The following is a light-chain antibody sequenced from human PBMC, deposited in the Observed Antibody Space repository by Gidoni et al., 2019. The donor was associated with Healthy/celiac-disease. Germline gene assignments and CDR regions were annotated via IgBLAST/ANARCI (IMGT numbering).Light chain of an antibody. V-gene: IGKV3-11*01. CDR3: QQRSNWPLT. Sequence: IVLAQSPATLSLSPGERDTLSCRASQSVSSYLGWYQQKPGQAPRLLIYDASNWATGIPARFSGSGSGTDFTLTISSLEPEDFAVYYCQQRSNWPLTCGQGTKVEIK. CDR2: DAS. J-gene: IGKJ1*01. CDR1: QSVSSY.